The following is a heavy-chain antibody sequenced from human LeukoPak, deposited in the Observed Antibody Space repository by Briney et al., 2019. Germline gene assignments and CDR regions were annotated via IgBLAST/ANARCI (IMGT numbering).Heavy chain of an antibody. Sequence: KPWETLSLTCTVSGGSISSYYWSWIRQPAGKGLEWIGRIYTSGSTNYNPSLKSRVTMSVDTSKNQFSLKLSSVTAADTAVYYCASLYGDSNYYYYMDVWGKGTTVTVSS. CDR1: GGSISSYY. CDR3: ASLYGDSNYYYYMDV. V-gene: IGHV4-4*07. CDR2: IYTSGST. J-gene: IGHJ6*03. D-gene: IGHD4-17*01.